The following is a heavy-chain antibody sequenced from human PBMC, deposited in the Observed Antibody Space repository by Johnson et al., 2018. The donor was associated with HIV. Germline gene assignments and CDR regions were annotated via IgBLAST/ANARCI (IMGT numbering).Heavy chain of an antibody. CDR1: GFTFSSYG. CDR3: AKKRGYDSSGHDAFDI. J-gene: IGHJ3*02. V-gene: IGHV3-20*04. D-gene: IGHD3-22*01. Sequence: VQLVESGGGVVQPGRSLRLSCAASGFTFSSYGMHWVRQAPGKGLEWVSGINWNGGSTGYADSVKGRFTISRDNAKNSLYLQMNSLRAEDTALYYCAKKRGYDSSGHDAFDIWGQGTMVTVSS. CDR2: INWNGGST.